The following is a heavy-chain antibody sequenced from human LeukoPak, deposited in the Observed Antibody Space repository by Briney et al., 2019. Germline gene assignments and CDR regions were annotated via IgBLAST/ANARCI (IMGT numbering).Heavy chain of an antibody. D-gene: IGHD3-16*01. CDR1: GFTFSTYA. V-gene: IGHV3-23*01. J-gene: IGHJ4*02. Sequence: GGSMRLSWAASGFTFSTYAMSWVRQAAGKGLELVSVISGTGGNTYYADSVKGRFTISRDNSKTTLYLQMNSLSAEDTAVYYCAKITFVVGSSTFPPFDYWGQGTLVTVSS. CDR3: AKITFVVGSSTFPPFDY. CDR2: ISGTGGNT.